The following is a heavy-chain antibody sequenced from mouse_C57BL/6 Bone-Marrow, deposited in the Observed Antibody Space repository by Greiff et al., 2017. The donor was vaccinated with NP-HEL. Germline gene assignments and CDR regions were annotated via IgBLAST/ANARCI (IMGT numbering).Heavy chain of an antibody. CDR2: IDPENGDT. D-gene: IGHD1-1*01. Sequence: VQLQQSGAELVRPGASVKLSCTASGFNIKDDYMHWVKQRPEQGLEWIGWIDPENGDTEYASKFQGKATITADTSSNTAYLQLSSLTSEDTAVYYCTTLGTYYYFDYWGQGTTLTVSS. CDR3: TTLGTYYYFDY. J-gene: IGHJ2*01. CDR1: GFNIKDDY. V-gene: IGHV14-4*01.